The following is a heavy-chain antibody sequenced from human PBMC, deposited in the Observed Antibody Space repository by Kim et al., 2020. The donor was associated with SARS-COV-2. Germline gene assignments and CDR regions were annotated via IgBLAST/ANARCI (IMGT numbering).Heavy chain of an antibody. CDR1: GFTFTGHA. J-gene: IGHJ4*02. D-gene: IGHD2-21*01. CDR3: LKGGWGWIWDY. Sequence: GGYLRLSCTTSGFTFTGHAMSWVRQAPGKGLEWVSSIDGSDGTTYYVDSVKGRFSISRDDSKNTLYLQMSALRADDTAAYYCLKGGWGWIWDYWGQGTLV. V-gene: IGHV3-23*01. CDR2: IDGSDGTT.